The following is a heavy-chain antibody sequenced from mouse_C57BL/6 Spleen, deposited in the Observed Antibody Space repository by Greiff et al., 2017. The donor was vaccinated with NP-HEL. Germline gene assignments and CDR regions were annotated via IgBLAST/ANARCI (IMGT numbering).Heavy chain of an antibody. D-gene: IGHD2-3*01. CDR1: GYTFTGYW. Sequence: QVQLQQSGAELMKPGASVKLSCKATGYTFTGYWIEWVKQRPGHGLEWIGEILPGSGSTNYNVKFKGKATFTADTSSNTAYMQLSSLTTEDSAIYYCSRRDGYYCFDYWGQGTTLTVSS. CDR2: ILPGSGST. V-gene: IGHV1-9*01. J-gene: IGHJ2*01. CDR3: SRRDGYYCFDY.